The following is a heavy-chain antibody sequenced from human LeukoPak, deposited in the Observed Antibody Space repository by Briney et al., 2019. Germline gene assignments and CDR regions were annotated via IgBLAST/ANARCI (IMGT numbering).Heavy chain of an antibody. CDR3: ARDDSNYFDY. V-gene: IGHV1-69*11. Sequence: SVKVSCKASGYTFTGYYMHWVRQAPGQGLEWMGRIIPILGTANYAQKFQGRVTITTDESTSTAYMELSSLRSEDTAVYYCARDDSNYFDYWGQGTLVTVSS. D-gene: IGHD4-11*01. CDR2: IIPILGTA. CDR1: GYTFTGYY. J-gene: IGHJ4*02.